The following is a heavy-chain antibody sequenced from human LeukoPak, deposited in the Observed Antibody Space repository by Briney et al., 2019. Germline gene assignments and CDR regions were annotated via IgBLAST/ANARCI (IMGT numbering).Heavy chain of an antibody. J-gene: IGHJ6*03. D-gene: IGHD6-6*01. Sequence: GASVKVSCKTSGYTFTNYYIHRVRQAPGQGLEWLGIINPSGGTTTYAQNFQGRVTITADKSTSTAYMELSSLRSEDTAVYYCARDFESIYYYYYMDVWGKGTTVTVSS. CDR1: GYTFTNYY. CDR2: INPSGGTT. CDR3: ARDFESIYYYYYMDV. V-gene: IGHV1-46*01.